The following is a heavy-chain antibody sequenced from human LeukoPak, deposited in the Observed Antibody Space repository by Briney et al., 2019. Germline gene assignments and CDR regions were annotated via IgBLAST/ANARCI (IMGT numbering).Heavy chain of an antibody. V-gene: IGHV4-59*01. Sequence: SETLSLTCTVSGGSISSYYWSWIRQPPGKGLEWIGYIYYSGSTNYNPSLKSRVTISVDTSKNQFSLKLSSVTAADTAVYYCATLPRYCSGGSCYGPGAFDIWGQGTMVTVSS. J-gene: IGHJ3*02. D-gene: IGHD2-15*01. CDR1: GGSISSYY. CDR3: ATLPRYCSGGSCYGPGAFDI. CDR2: IYYSGST.